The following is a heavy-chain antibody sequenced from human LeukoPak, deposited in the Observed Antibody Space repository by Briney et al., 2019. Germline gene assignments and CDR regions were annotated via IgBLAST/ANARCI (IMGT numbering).Heavy chain of an antibody. J-gene: IGHJ4*02. Sequence: GESLKISCKGSGYNFANNWIGWVRQMPRKGLEWLGIIFPRDSDTRYSPSFQGQVTISADKSISTAYLQWSSLKASDTAMYYCARHRITMVRGVISGKYYFDYWGQGTLVTVSS. CDR1: GYNFANNW. CDR3: ARHRITMVRGVISGKYYFDY. CDR2: IFPRDSDT. D-gene: IGHD3-10*01. V-gene: IGHV5-51*01.